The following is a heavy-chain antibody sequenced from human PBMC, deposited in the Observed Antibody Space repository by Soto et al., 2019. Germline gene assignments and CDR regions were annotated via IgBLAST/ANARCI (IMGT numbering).Heavy chain of an antibody. CDR1: GFTFNSYW. V-gene: IGHV3-74*01. CDR3: TRFIVATGGFDC. D-gene: IGHD5-12*01. J-gene: IGHJ4*02. CDR2: INGDGSST. Sequence: GGSLRLSCAASGFTFNSYWLHWVRQAPGKGLEWVSRINGDGSSTSYADSVKGRFTISRDNAKNTLYLQMSSLRAEDTAVYYCTRFIVATGGFDCWGQGTLVTVSS.